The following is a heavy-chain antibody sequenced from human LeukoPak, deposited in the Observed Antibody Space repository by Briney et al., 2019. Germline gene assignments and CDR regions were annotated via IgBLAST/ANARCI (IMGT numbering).Heavy chain of an antibody. CDR3: ARDRTSQYFDY. J-gene: IGHJ4*02. CDR2: IYYSGNT. D-gene: IGHD1-7*01. Sequence: PSETLSLTCTVSAGSISSDSYYWGWIRQPPGTGLEWIGTIYYSGNTYYNPSLKSRLTISVDTSKNQFSLKLRSVTAADTALYYCARDRTSQYFDYWGQGTLVTVSS. V-gene: IGHV4-39*07. CDR1: AGSISSDSYY.